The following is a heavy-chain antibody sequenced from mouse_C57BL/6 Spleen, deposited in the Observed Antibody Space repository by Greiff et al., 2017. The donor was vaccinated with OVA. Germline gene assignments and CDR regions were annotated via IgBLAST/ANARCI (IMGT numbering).Heavy chain of an antibody. Sequence: QVQLQQPGAELVRPGTSVKLSCKASGYTFTSYWMHWVKQRPGQGLEWIGVIDPSDSYTNYNQKFKGKATLTVDTSSSTAYMQLSSLTSEDSAVYYCARRGSSAYYYALDYWGQGTSVTVSS. J-gene: IGHJ4*01. CDR3: ARRGSSAYYYALDY. D-gene: IGHD1-1*01. V-gene: IGHV1-59*01. CDR1: GYTFTSYW. CDR2: IDPSDSYT.